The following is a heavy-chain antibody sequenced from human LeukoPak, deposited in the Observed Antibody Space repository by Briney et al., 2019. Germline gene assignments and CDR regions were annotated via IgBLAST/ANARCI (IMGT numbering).Heavy chain of an antibody. CDR2: INHSGST. Sequence: PSETLSLTCAVYGGSFSGYYWSWIRQPPGKGLEWIGEINHSGSTNYNPSLKSRVTISVDTSKNQFSLKLSSVTAADTAVYYCARGPVGQLVHPYFDYWGQGTLVTVSS. V-gene: IGHV4-34*01. D-gene: IGHD6-6*01. CDR3: ARGPVGQLVHPYFDY. J-gene: IGHJ4*02. CDR1: GGSFSGYY.